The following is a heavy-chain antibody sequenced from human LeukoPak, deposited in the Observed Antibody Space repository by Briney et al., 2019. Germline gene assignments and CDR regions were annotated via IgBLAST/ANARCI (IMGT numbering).Heavy chain of an antibody. J-gene: IGHJ4*02. D-gene: IGHD1-26*01. CDR2: IYSGGST. V-gene: IGHV3-53*01. CDR3: AREVVVVGPTGGGFDY. CDR1: GFTDSSNY. Sequence: GGSLRLSCAASGFTDSSNYMSWVRQAPGKGLEWVSIIYSGGSTYYADSVKGRFTVSRDNSKNTVYLQMNSLRAEDTAVYYCAREVVVVGPTGGGFDYWGQGTLVTVSS.